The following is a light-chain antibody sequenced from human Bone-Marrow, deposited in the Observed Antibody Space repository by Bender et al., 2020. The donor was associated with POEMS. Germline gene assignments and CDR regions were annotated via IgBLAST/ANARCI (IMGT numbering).Light chain of an antibody. CDR3: QSYDNSLGGWV. CDR2: DVS. V-gene: IGLV2-14*01. CDR1: SSDVGGYNY. Sequence: QSALTQPASVSGSPGQSITISCTGTSSDVGGYNYVSWYQQHPGKAPTLIIYDVSNRPSGVSNRFSGSKSGNTASLTISGLQAEDEADYYCQSYDNSLGGWVFGGGTKLTVL. J-gene: IGLJ3*02.